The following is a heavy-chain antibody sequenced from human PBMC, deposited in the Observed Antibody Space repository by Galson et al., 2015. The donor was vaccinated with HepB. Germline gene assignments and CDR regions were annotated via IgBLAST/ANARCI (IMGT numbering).Heavy chain of an antibody. CDR2: INSDGSST. CDR1: GFTFSSYW. J-gene: IGHJ4*02. V-gene: IGHV3-74*01. D-gene: IGHD3-10*01. Sequence: SLRLSCAASGFTFSSYWMHWVRQAPGKGLVWVSRINSDGSSTSYADSVKGRFTISRDNAKNSLYLQMNSLRAEDTAVYYCASYYGSGSYYAKTQFDYWGQGTLVTVSS. CDR3: ASYYGSGSYYAKTQFDY.